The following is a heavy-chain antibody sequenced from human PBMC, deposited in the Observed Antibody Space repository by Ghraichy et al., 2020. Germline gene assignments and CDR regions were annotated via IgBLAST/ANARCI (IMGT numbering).Heavy chain of an antibody. J-gene: IGHJ6*02. CDR1: GGSISSGSYY. CDR2: IYTSGST. V-gene: IGHV4-61*02. Sequence: SETLSLTCTVSGGSISSGSYYWSWIRQPAGKGLEWIGRIYTSGSTNYNPSLKSRVTISVDTSKNQFSLKLSSVTAADTAVYYCARGGSYYPPYYYYGMDVWGQGTTVTVSS. CDR3: ARGGSYYPPYYYYGMDV. D-gene: IGHD1-26*01.